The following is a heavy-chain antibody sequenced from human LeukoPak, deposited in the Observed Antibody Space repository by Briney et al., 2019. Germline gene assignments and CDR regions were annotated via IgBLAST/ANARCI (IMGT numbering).Heavy chain of an antibody. Sequence: GGSLRLSCAASGFTFSSYSMNWVRQAPGKGLEWVSSISSSSSYIYYADSVKGRFTISRDNAKNSLYLQMNSLRAEDTAVYYCTTEGLDYDFWSGYQYFQHWGQGTLVTVSS. V-gene: IGHV3-21*03. D-gene: IGHD3-3*01. CDR2: ISSSSSYI. CDR1: GFTFSSYS. CDR3: TTEGLDYDFWSGYQYFQH. J-gene: IGHJ1*01.